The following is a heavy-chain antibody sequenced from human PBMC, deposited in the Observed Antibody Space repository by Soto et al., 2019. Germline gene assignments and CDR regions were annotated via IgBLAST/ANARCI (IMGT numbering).Heavy chain of an antibody. CDR2: ISWNSGSI. Sequence: SLRLSCAASGFTFDDYAMHWVRQAPGKGLEWVSGISWNSGSIGYADSVKGRFTISRDNAKNSLYLQMNSLRAEDTALYYCEKDSGGNSKGGGMDVWGQGTKATVSS. CDR1: GFTFDDYA. D-gene: IGHD2-21*02. CDR3: EKDSGGNSKGGGMDV. V-gene: IGHV3-9*01. J-gene: IGHJ6*02.